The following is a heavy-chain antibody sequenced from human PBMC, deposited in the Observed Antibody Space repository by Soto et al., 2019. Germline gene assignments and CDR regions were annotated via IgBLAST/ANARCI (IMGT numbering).Heavy chain of an antibody. D-gene: IGHD3-10*01. V-gene: IGHV3-48*03. CDR1: GFSFSSFE. CDR2: ISDSGGTR. CDR3: ARVPYYYGSGSYYNPDS. Sequence: PXGSLRLSCSASGFSFSSFEMVWVRQTPGLGLEWISYISDSGGTRHYADSVKGRFTISRDNAENSLYLQMDNLRDEDTAVYYCARVPYYYGSGSYYNPDSSGQGTLVTVSS. J-gene: IGHJ4*02.